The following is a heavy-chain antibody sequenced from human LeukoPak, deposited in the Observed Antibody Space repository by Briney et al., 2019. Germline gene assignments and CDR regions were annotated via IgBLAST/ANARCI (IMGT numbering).Heavy chain of an antibody. D-gene: IGHD3-10*01. J-gene: IGHJ4*02. CDR1: GGSFSGYY. V-gene: IGHV4-34*01. Sequence: SETLSLTCAVYGGSFSGYYWSWIRQPPGKGLEWIGEINHSGSTNYNPSLKSRVTISVDTSKNQFFLKLSSVTAADTAAYYCASGPYYGSGSPLISFDYWGQGTLVTVSS. CDR2: INHSGST. CDR3: ASGPYYGSGSPLISFDY.